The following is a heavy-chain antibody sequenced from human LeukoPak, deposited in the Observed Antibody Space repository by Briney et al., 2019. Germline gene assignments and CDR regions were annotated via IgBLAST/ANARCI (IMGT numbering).Heavy chain of an antibody. CDR3: ARGLVATITWPKPHYFDY. V-gene: IGHV4-34*01. CDR2: INHSGST. J-gene: IGHJ4*02. D-gene: IGHD5-12*01. Sequence: PSETLSLTCAVYGGSFSGYYWSWIRQPPGKGLEWIGEINHSGSTNYNPSLKSRVTISVDTSKNQFSLKLSSVTAADTAVYYCARGLVATITWPKPHYFDYWGQGTPVTVSS. CDR1: GGSFSGYY.